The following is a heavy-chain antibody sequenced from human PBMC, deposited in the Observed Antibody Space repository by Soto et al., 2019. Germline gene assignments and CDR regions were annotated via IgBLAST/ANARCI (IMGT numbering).Heavy chain of an antibody. Sequence: QVQLVQSGAEVKKPGSSVKVSCKASGGTFSSYAISWVRQAPGQGLEWMGGIIPIFGTANSAQKSQGRVTITADESTSTAHMEQRSLRSEDTAVYYCALMSRAAWRGMHVWGQRTTVTVCS. J-gene: IGHJ6*02. V-gene: IGHV1-69*01. CDR2: IIPIFGTA. CDR1: GGTFSSYA. D-gene: IGHD6-25*01. CDR3: ALMSRAAWRGMHV.